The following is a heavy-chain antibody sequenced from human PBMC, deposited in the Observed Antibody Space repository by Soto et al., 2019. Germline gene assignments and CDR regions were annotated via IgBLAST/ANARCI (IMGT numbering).Heavy chain of an antibody. CDR2: IIPIFGIP. Sequence: GASVKVSCKESGGTFSSYAIAWVLQAPGQGLEWMGGIIPIFGIPNYAQKFQGRVAITAGESTNTAYMELSSLRSDDTAVYYCAQAAQTRFNWNDLGNWFDPWGQGTLVA. CDR3: AQAAQTRFNWNDLGNWFDP. CDR1: GGTFSSYA. V-gene: IGHV1-69*13. J-gene: IGHJ5*02. D-gene: IGHD1-1*01.